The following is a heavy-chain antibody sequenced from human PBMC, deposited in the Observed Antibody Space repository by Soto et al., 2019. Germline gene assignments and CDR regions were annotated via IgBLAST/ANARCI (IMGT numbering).Heavy chain of an antibody. CDR1: GFTFSSYG. J-gene: IGHJ5*02. D-gene: IGHD3-10*01. V-gene: IGHV3-30*18. Sequence: PGGSLRLSCAASGFTFSSYGMHWVRQAPGKGLEWVAVISYDGSNKYYADSVKGRFTISRDNSKNTLYLQMNSLRAEDTAVYYCAKDALDTMVRGSQVANWFDPWGQGTLVTVSS. CDR2: ISYDGSNK. CDR3: AKDALDTMVRGSQVANWFDP.